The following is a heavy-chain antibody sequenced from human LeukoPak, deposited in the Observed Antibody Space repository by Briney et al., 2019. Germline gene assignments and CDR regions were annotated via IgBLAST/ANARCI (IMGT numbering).Heavy chain of an antibody. CDR3: ARGNTVYEY. V-gene: IGHV5-51*01. CDR1: GYSFTSYW. Sequence: GESLKIACKGSGYSFTSYWIDWVRQMPGKGLEWMGIIYPGDSDTRYSPSFQGQVTISADKSINTAYLQWNSLKASDTATYYCARGNTVYEYWGQGTLVTVSS. J-gene: IGHJ4*02. D-gene: IGHD4-17*01. CDR2: IYPGDSDT.